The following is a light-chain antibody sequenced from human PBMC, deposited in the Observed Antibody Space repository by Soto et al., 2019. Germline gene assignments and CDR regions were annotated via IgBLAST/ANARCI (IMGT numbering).Light chain of an antibody. CDR1: QSISSW. J-gene: IGKJ2*01. V-gene: IGKV1-5*03. CDR3: QQYNSYVYT. Sequence: DIQMTQSPSTLSASVGDRVTITCRASQSISSWLAWYQQKPGKAPKLLIYKASTLESGVPSRFSGSGSGTECTLTINSLQPDDFATYYCQQYNSYVYTFGQGTKLEIK. CDR2: KAS.